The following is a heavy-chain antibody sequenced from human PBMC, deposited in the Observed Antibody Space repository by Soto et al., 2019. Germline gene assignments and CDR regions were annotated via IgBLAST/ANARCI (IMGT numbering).Heavy chain of an antibody. CDR3: ARDYFGGAGHFDY. Sequence: QVQLVESGGGVVQPGRSLRLSCAASEFTFSTYGMHWVRQAPGKGLEWVAVIWHDGSKKYYADSVKGRFTISRDNSKNTLYLQMNSLTAEDTAVYYWARDYFGGAGHFDYWGQGTLVTVSS. CDR2: IWHDGSKK. V-gene: IGHV3-33*01. CDR1: EFTFSTYG. J-gene: IGHJ4*02. D-gene: IGHD3-10*01.